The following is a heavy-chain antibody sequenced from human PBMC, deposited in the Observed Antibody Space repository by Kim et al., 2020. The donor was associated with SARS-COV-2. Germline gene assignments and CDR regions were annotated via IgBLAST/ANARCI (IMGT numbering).Heavy chain of an antibody. CDR2: ISSRGGGT. CDR1: GYTFSSYA. D-gene: IGHD5-18*01. J-gene: IGHJ4*02. CDR3: ARGRDVAMVNPNIFDY. Sequence: GGSLRLSCAASGYTFSSYAMTWVRQAPGKGLEWVSGISSRGGGTYYADSVRGRFTISRDNSKNTLYLQMNSLRAEDTAVYYCARGRDVAMVNPNIFDYWGPGTLVTVSS. V-gene: IGHV3-23*01.